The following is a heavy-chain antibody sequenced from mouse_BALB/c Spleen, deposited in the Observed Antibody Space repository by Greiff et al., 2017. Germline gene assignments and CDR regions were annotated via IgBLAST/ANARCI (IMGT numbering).Heavy chain of an antibody. V-gene: IGHV2-6-5*01. J-gene: IGHJ4*01. Sequence: QVQLQQSGPGLVAPSQSLSITCTVSGFSLTDYGVSWIRQPPGKGLEWLGVIWGGGSTYYNSALKSRLSISKDNSKSQVFLKMNSLQTDDTAMYYCAKHDYYGSSPYYYAMDYWGQGTSVTVSS. D-gene: IGHD1-1*01. CDR1: GFSLTDYG. CDR2: IWGGGST. CDR3: AKHDYYGSSPYYYAMDY.